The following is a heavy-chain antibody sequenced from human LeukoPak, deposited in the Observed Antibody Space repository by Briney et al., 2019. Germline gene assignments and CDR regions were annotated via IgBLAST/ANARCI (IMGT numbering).Heavy chain of an antibody. V-gene: IGHV3-21*01. CDR3: ARYYADYDHWYFDL. CDR2: IGSNSGFI. Sequence: GGSLRLSCAASGFTFRNYSMNWVRQAPGKGLEWVSSIGSNSGFIYYTDSIKGRFTISRDNAKNSLYLQMNSLRAADTAVYYCARYYADYDHWYFDLWGRGTLVTVSS. J-gene: IGHJ2*01. CDR1: GFTFRNYS. D-gene: IGHD3-3*01.